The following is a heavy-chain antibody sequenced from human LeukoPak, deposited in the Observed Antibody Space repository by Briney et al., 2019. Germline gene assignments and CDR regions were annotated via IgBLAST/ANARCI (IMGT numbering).Heavy chain of an antibody. CDR2: IIPIFGTA. CDR3: ARGRDTAMRLSYFPSLDI. V-gene: IGHV1-69*01. J-gene: IGHJ3*02. CDR1: GGTFSSYA. D-gene: IGHD5-18*01. Sequence: SVKVSCKASGGTFSSYAISWVRQAPGQGLEWMGGIIPIFGTANYAQKLQGRVTITDDESMSTAYMELSSLRSEDTAVYYCARGRDTAMRLSYFPSLDIWGQGTMVTVSS.